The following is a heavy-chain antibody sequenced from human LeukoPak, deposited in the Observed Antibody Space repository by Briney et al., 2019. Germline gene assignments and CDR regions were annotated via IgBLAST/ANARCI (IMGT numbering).Heavy chain of an antibody. CDR2: ISGSGGST. Sequence: GGSLRLSCAASGFTFSSYAMSWVRQAPGKGLEWVSAISGSGGSTYYADSVKGRFTISRDNSKNTLYLQMNSLRAEDTAVYYCAKERPEDYGDYPGPFDYWGQGTLVTVSS. CDR1: GFTFSSYA. V-gene: IGHV3-23*01. J-gene: IGHJ4*02. CDR3: AKERPEDYGDYPGPFDY. D-gene: IGHD4-17*01.